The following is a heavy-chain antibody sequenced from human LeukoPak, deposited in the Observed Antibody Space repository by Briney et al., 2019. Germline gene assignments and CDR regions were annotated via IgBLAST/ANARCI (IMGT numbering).Heavy chain of an antibody. Sequence: PGRSLRLSCAASGFTFDDYAMHWVRQAPGKGLEWVSGISWNSGSIGYADSVKGRFTISRDNAKNSLYLQMNSLRAEDTAVYYCARDRRQQLENWFDPWGQGTLVTVSS. J-gene: IGHJ5*02. CDR2: ISWNSGSI. D-gene: IGHD6-13*01. CDR1: GFTFDDYA. V-gene: IGHV3-9*01. CDR3: ARDRRQQLENWFDP.